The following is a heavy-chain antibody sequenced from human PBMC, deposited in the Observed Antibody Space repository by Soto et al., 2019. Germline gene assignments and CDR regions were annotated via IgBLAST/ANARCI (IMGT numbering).Heavy chain of an antibody. D-gene: IGHD6-13*01. CDR3: AGGYSSIWYVM. J-gene: IGHJ4*02. CDR2: ITGSGGSA. V-gene: IGHV3-23*01. CDR1: GFTFSSHV. Sequence: DVQLLESGGGLVQPGGSLKLSCAASGFTFSSHVMSWVRQAPGKGLEWVSAITGSGGSAYYSDSVRGRFTISRDNFKNTLYLQMSSLRVEDTAVYSCAGGYSSIWYVMWGQGTLVSVSS.